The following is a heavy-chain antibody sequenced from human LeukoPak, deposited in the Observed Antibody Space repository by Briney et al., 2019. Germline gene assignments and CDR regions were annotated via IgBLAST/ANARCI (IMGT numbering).Heavy chain of an antibody. Sequence: SETLSLTCTVSGGSISSGDYYWSWIRQPPGKGLEWIGYIYSSGSTYYNPSLKSRVTISIDTSRNQFSLKLSSVTAADTAVYYCARGGDYGSGSDNWFDPWGQGTLVTVSS. CDR2: IYSSGST. J-gene: IGHJ5*02. V-gene: IGHV4-30-4*01. CDR3: ARGGDYGSGSDNWFDP. CDR1: GGSISSGDYY. D-gene: IGHD3-10*01.